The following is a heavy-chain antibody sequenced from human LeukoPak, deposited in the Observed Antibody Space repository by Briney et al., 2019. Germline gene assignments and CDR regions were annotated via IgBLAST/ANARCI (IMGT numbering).Heavy chain of an antibody. D-gene: IGHD1-26*01. V-gene: IGHV3-23*01. Sequence: GGSLRLSCAASGFTFSSYAMNWVRQAPGKGLEWVSAVRGSDAGTSYADSVKGRFTISRDNAKNSLYLQMNSLRAEDTAVYYCARERGGSPDYWGQGTLVTVSS. CDR3: ARERGGSPDY. J-gene: IGHJ4*02. CDR1: GFTFSSYA. CDR2: VRGSDAGT.